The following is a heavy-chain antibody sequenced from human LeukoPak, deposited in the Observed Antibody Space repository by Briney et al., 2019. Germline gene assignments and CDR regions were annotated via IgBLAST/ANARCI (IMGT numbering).Heavy chain of an antibody. CDR3: ARDRAANQDWVEFDP. J-gene: IGHJ5*02. Sequence: GGSLRLSCAASGFTFSSYAMSWVRQAPGKGLEWVSAISGSGGSTYYADFARGRFAISRDESENTLYLQMNSLRVEDTAVYFCARDRAANQDWVEFDPWGQGTPVIVSS. V-gene: IGHV3-23*01. D-gene: IGHD3/OR15-3a*01. CDR1: GFTFSSYA. CDR2: ISGSGGST.